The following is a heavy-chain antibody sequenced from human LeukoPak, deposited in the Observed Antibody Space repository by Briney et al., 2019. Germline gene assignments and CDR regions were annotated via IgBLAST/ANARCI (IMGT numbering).Heavy chain of an antibody. D-gene: IGHD4-23*01. Sequence: PGGSLRLSCAASGFTFDDYAMHWVRQVPGKGLEWVSLISGDGGNTYYTDSVKGRFTISRDNSKNSLYLQMNSLRTGDTALYYCAKVGGNSRFFGFDIWGQGTMVTVSS. CDR2: ISGDGGNT. CDR3: AKVGGNSRFFGFDI. V-gene: IGHV3-43*02. J-gene: IGHJ3*02. CDR1: GFTFDDYA.